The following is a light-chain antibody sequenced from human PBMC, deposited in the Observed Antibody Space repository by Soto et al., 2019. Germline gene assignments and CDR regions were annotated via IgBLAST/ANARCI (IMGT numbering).Light chain of an antibody. J-gene: IGKJ4*01. Sequence: EIVMTQSPATLSVSPGERATLSCRASQSVSTNLAWYQQKPGQAPRLLLYGASTRATGIPARFSGSGSGTEFTLTISSLQSEDCAVYYCQQYNNWRTFGGGTKVEIK. CDR2: GAS. CDR1: QSVSTN. V-gene: IGKV3-15*01. CDR3: QQYNNWRT.